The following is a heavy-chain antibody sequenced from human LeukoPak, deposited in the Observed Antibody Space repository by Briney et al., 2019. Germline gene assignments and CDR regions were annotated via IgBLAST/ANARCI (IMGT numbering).Heavy chain of an antibody. CDR1: GGSISSGDYY. Sequence: SETLSLTCTVSGGSISSGDYYWTWNRQPAGKGPEWIGRIHTTGSTNYSPSLQSRVTISIDTSKNQFSLRLSSVTAADTAVYFCARVWNRGWLDPWGQGTLVTVSS. J-gene: IGHJ5*02. V-gene: IGHV4-61*02. CDR3: ARVWNRGWLDP. D-gene: IGHD7-27*01. CDR2: IHTTGST.